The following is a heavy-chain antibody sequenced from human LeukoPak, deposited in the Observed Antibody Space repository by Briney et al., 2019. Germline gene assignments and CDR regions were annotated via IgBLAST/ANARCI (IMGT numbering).Heavy chain of an antibody. CDR2: TYYRSKWYN. V-gene: IGHV6-1*01. J-gene: IGHJ3*02. CDR3: ARGDCSGGICYSDSAFDI. D-gene: IGHD2-15*01. Sequence: SQTLSLTCAISGDXVSSNSTAWNWIRQSPSRGLEWLGRTYYRSKWYNDYAVSVKSRITINPDTSKNQFSLQLNSVTPEDTAVYYCARGDCSGGICYSDSAFDIWGQGTMVTVSS. CDR1: GDXVSSNSTA.